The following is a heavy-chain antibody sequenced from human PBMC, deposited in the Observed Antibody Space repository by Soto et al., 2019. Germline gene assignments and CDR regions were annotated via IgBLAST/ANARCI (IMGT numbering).Heavy chain of an antibody. J-gene: IGHJ4*02. CDR1: GGSFSGYY. CDR3: ARFRYYDSSGYYLFDY. Sequence: SETLSLTCAVYGGSFSGYYWSWIRQPPGKGLEWIGEINHNGSTNYNPSLKSRVTISVDTSKNQFSLKLSSVTAADTAVYYCARFRYYDSSGYYLFDYWGQGTLVTVSS. V-gene: IGHV4-34*01. D-gene: IGHD3-22*01. CDR2: INHNGST.